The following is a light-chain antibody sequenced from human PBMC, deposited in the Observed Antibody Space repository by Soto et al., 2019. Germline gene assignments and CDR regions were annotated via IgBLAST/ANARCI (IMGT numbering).Light chain of an antibody. J-gene: IGKJ4*01. Sequence: DIQMTQSPSTLSTSVGDRVTITCRASQSISSWLAWYQQIPGKAPKLLIYKASSLESGVPSRFSGSGSGTEFTLTISSLQPDDFATYYCQQYDTFPLTFDGGTKVDIK. CDR3: QQYDTFPLT. V-gene: IGKV1-5*03. CDR1: QSISSW. CDR2: KAS.